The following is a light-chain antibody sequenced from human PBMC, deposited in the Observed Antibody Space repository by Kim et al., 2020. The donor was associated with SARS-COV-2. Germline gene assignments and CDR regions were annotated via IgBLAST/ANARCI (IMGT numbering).Light chain of an antibody. CDR3: QQRSNWPIT. V-gene: IGKV3-11*01. J-gene: IGKJ5*01. Sequence: WSPGERAAHSCRASQRVSSYLAWYQQKPGQAPRLLIYDASNRATGIPARFSGSGSGTDFTLTISSLEPEDFAVYYCQQRSNWPITFGQGTRLEIK. CDR2: DAS. CDR1: QRVSSY.